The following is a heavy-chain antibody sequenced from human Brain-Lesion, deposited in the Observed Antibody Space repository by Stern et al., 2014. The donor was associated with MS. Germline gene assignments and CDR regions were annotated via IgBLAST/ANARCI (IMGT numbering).Heavy chain of an antibody. CDR1: GGSISSSNW. CDR3: ARFPASRPHVFDS. D-gene: IGHD6-13*01. CDR2: SDHSGST. V-gene: IGHV4-4*02. J-gene: IGHJ4*02. Sequence: VQLLESGPGLVKPSGTLSLTCAVSGGSISSSNWWSWVRQSPGKGLEWIGESDHSGSTISNPSLKSRVTVSVDKSKNRFSLTLRSVPAADTAVYFCARFPASRPHVFDSWGQGTLVTVSS.